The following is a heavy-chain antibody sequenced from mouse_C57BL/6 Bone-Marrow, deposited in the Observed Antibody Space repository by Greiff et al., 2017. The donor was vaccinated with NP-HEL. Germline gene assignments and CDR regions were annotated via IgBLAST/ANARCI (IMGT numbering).Heavy chain of an antibody. CDR3: ARYGNYWDY. J-gene: IGHJ2*01. CDR2: IYPGSGST. D-gene: IGHD2-1*01. CDR1: GYTFTSYW. V-gene: IGHV1-55*01. Sequence: QVQLQQSGAELVKPGASVKMSCKASGYTFTSYWITWVKQRPGQGLEWIGDIYPGSGSTNYNEKFKSKATLTVDTSSSTAYMQSSSLTSEDSAVYYSARYGNYWDYWGQGTTLTVSS.